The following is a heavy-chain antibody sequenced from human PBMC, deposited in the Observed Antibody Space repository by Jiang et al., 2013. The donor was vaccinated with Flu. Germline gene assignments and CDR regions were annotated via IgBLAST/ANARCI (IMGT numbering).Heavy chain of an antibody. V-gene: IGHV4-59*01. Sequence: KSRVTISVDTSKNQFSLKLSSVTAADTAVYYCASLFGVVIYFDYWGQGTLVTVSS. D-gene: IGHD3-3*01. CDR3: ASLFGVVIYFDY. J-gene: IGHJ4*02.